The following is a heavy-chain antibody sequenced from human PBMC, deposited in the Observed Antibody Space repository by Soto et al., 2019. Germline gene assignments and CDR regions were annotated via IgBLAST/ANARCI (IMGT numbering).Heavy chain of an antibody. D-gene: IGHD3-22*01. V-gene: IGHV3-23*01. Sequence: GGSLRLSCAASGFTFSSYAMSWVRQAPGKGLEWVSAISGSGGSTYYADSVKGRFTISRDNSKNTLYLQMNSLRAEDTAVYYCAKEGGYYDSSGSVIDYWGQGTLVTVSS. CDR3: AKEGGYYDSSGSVIDY. CDR2: ISGSGGST. J-gene: IGHJ4*02. CDR1: GFTFSSYA.